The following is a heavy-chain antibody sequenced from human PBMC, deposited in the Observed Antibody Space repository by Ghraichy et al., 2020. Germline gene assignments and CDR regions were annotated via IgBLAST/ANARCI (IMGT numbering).Heavy chain of an antibody. CDR1: GFTFSSYA. Sequence: GGSLRLSCAASGFTFSSYAMSWVRQAPGKGLEWVSAISGSGGSTYYADSVKGRFTISRDNSKNTLYLQMNSLRAEDTAVYYCAKVEEYGGLSAQQPFDYWGQGTLVTVSS. J-gene: IGHJ4*02. D-gene: IGHD4-23*01. CDR3: AKVEEYGGLSAQQPFDY. V-gene: IGHV3-23*01. CDR2: ISGSGGST.